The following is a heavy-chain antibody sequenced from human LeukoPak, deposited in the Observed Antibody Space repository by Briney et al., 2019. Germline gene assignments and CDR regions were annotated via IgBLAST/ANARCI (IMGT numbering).Heavy chain of an antibody. J-gene: IGHJ6*02. CDR1: GFTFSSYG. D-gene: IGHD6-13*01. Sequence: PGGSLRLSCAASGFTFSSYGMHWVRQAPGKGLEWVAVISYDGSNKYYADSVKGRFTISRDNSKNTLYLQMNSLRAEDTAVYYCAKDLLSRGPKYSSSWYETFYYYYGMDVWGQGTTVTVSS. CDR3: AKDLLSRGPKYSSSWYETFYYYYGMDV. CDR2: ISYDGSNK. V-gene: IGHV3-30*18.